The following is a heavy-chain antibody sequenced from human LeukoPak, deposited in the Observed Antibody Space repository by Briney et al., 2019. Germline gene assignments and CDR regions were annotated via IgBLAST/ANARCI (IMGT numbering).Heavy chain of an antibody. J-gene: IGHJ4*02. CDR3: VAGTTY. CDR1: GFTVSSNY. D-gene: IGHD6-19*01. Sequence: PGGSLRLSCAASGFTVSSNYMSWVRQPPGKGLEWVSVIYRGGGTYYADSVKGRFTISRDNARNSLYLQMNSLRAEDTAVYWAVAGTTYWGQGTLVTVSS. V-gene: IGHV3-53*03. CDR2: IYRGGGT.